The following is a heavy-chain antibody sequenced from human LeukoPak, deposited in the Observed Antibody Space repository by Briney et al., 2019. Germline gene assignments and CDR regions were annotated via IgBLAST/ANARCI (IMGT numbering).Heavy chain of an antibody. V-gene: IGHV4-4*07. CDR3: AREGCSSSSGY. D-gene: IGHD2-15*01. CDR1: GGSISSYY. Sequence: SETLSLTCTVAGGSISSYYWTWIRQPAGKGLEWIGRISASGNTNYSPSLKSRVTMSVDASKNQFSLKLSSVTAAETAVYYCAREGCSSSSGYWGQGTLVTVSS. J-gene: IGHJ4*02. CDR2: ISASGNT.